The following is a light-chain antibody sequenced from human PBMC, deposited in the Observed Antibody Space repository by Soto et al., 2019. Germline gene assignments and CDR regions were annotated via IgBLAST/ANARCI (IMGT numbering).Light chain of an antibody. Sequence: EIVLTQSPATLSLSPGERATLSCRASQSISHYLAWYQQKPGQAPRLLIYDASIRATGIPARFSGSGSGTDFTLTIRSLEPDDFAVYYCQQRSNWPPWTFGQGTKVDIK. CDR1: QSISHY. V-gene: IGKV3-11*01. CDR2: DAS. J-gene: IGKJ1*01. CDR3: QQRSNWPPWT.